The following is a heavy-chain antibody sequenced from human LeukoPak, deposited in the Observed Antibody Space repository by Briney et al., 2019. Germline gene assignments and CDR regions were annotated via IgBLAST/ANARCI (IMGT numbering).Heavy chain of an antibody. V-gene: IGHV3-30*01. D-gene: IGHD5-18*01. Sequence: PGGSLRLSCAGSGFTFTNAGIHWVRLAAGKGLEWASFISHDGTNKYYSDSVDGRFTVSRLNSQNTVYLQMTDLRPDDTATYYCASEDVDTGDFWGQGTLVTVSS. CDR2: ISHDGTNK. CDR1: GFTFTNAG. J-gene: IGHJ4*02. CDR3: ASEDVDTGDF.